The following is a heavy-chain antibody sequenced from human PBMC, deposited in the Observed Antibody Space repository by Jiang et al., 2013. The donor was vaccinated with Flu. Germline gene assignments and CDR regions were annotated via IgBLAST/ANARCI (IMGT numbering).Heavy chain of an antibody. J-gene: IGHJ4*02. D-gene: IGHD6-13*01. Sequence: WMGGIIPIFGIAIFAQKFQGRVTMTEDKSTSTAYMELSSLRSEDTAVYYCAREGVSSSHDYWGQGTLVTVSS. CDR2: IIPIFGIA. V-gene: IGHV1-69*17. CDR3: AREGVSSSHDY.